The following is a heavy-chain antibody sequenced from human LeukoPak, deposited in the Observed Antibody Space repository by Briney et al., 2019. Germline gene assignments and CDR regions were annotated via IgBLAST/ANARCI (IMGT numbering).Heavy chain of an antibody. CDR1: GFTFSSYA. D-gene: IGHD3-22*01. J-gene: IGHJ4*02. V-gene: IGHV3-30*01. Sequence: GGSLRLSCAASGFTFSSYAMHWVRQAPGKGLEWVAVISYDGSNKYYADSVKGRFTISRDNSKNTLYLQMNSLRAEDTAVYYCARASSRITMIVVVKGGFDYWGQGTLVTVSS. CDR2: ISYDGSNK. CDR3: ARASSRITMIVVVKGGFDY.